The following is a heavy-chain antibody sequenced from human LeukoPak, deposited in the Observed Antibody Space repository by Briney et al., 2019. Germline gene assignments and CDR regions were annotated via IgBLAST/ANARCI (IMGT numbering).Heavy chain of an antibody. D-gene: IGHD1-26*01. CDR3: ARDSGRFSADF. CDR2: LTPSGVGR. Sequence: ASVKVSFKTSGYSFTYHNTYWVRQAPGQGLEWMGVLTPSGVGRSYAQKFQGRVTVTRDTSTTTVYMELSSLGSEDTAVYYCARDSGRFSADFWGQGTLVTVSS. V-gene: IGHV1-46*01. J-gene: IGHJ4*02. CDR1: GYSFTYHN.